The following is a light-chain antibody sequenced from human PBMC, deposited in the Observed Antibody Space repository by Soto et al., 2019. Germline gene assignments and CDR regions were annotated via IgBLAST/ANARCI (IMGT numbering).Light chain of an antibody. CDR2: EVS. Sequence: SALTQPPSASGSPGQPVTISCTGTSSDVGGYNYISWYQQHPGKAPKLMIYEVSQRPSGVPDRFSGSKSGNTASLTVSGLQAEDEAHYYCFSYAGRNNYVFGTGTKVTV. J-gene: IGLJ1*01. CDR3: FSYAGRNNYV. CDR1: SSDVGGYNY. V-gene: IGLV2-8*01.